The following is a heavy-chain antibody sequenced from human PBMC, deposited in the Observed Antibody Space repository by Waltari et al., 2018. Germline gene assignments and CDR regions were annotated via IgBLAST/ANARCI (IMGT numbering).Heavy chain of an antibody. CDR3: ARGYIVVVPAASDAFDI. Sequence: QVQLVQSGAEVKKPGASVKVSCKASGYTFTGYYMHWVRRAPGQGLEWMGWINPNSGGTNYAQKFQGWVTMTRDTSISTAYMELSRLRSDDTAVYYCARGYIVVVPAASDAFDIWGQGTMVTVSS. CDR1: GYTFTGYY. CDR2: INPNSGGT. J-gene: IGHJ3*02. V-gene: IGHV1-2*04. D-gene: IGHD2-2*01.